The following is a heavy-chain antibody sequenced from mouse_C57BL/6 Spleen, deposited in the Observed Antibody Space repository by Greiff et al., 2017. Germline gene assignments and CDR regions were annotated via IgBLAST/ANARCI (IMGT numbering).Heavy chain of an antibody. J-gene: IGHJ4*01. D-gene: IGHD3-2*02. Sequence: QVQLQQPGAELVRPGSSVTLSCKAPGYTFTSYWMHWVMQRPIQARDWFGNIDPSDSETHYNQKFKDKATLTVDNSSSTAYMQLSSLPSEDSAVYYGARRQLRHYAVDYWGEGTSVTVSS. CDR3: ARRQLRHYAVDY. CDR2: IDPSDSET. CDR1: GYTFTSYW. V-gene: IGHV1-52*01.